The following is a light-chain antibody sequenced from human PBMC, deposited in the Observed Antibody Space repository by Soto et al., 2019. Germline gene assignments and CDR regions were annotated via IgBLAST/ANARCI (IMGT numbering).Light chain of an antibody. J-gene: IGKJ1*01. Sequence: DIQMTQSPSSLSASVGDRVTITCRASQSISSYLNWYQQKPGKAPKLLIYAASSLQSGVPSRFSGSGSGTDFTLTISSLQPEDFATYYCQKSFRFGQGTKVDIK. V-gene: IGKV1-39*01. CDR2: AAS. CDR1: QSISSY. CDR3: QKSFR.